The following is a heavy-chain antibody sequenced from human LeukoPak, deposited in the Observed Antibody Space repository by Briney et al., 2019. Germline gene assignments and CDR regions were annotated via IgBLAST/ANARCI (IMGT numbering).Heavy chain of an antibody. CDR2: MNPNSGNT. V-gene: IGHV1-8*01. D-gene: IGHD5-24*01. CDR3: ARGRDGYNKSFFDY. CDR1: GYTFTSYD. J-gene: IGHJ4*02. Sequence: GASVKVSCKASGYTFTSYDINWVRQATGQGLEWMGWMNPNSGNTGYAQKFQGRVTMTRNTSISTAYMELSSLRSEDTAVYYCARGRDGYNKSFFDYWGRGTLVTVSS.